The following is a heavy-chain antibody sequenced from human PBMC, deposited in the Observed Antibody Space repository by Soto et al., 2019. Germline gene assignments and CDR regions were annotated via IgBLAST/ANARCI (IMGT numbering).Heavy chain of an antibody. CDR3: ARSMSTNYYYYGMDV. J-gene: IGHJ6*02. D-gene: IGHD1-1*01. CDR1: GYTFTSYY. CDR2: INPSGGST. Sequence: RASVKVSCKASGYTFTSYYMHWVRQAPGQGLEWMGIINPSGGSTSYAQKFQGRVTMTRDTSTSTVYMELSSLRSEDTAVYYCARSMSTNYYYYGMDVWGQGTTVTVSS. V-gene: IGHV1-46*01.